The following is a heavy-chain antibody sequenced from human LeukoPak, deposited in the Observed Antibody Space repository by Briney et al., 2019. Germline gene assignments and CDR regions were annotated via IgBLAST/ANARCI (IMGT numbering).Heavy chain of an antibody. CDR3: ARVTTRGYGSGSYSRTFDY. Sequence: SETLSLTCTVSGGSISSYYWSWIRQPPGKGLEWIGYIYYSGNTNYNPSLKSRVTISVDTSKNQFSLKLSSVTAADTAVYYCARVTTRGYGSGSYSRTFDYWGQGTLVTVSS. D-gene: IGHD3-10*01. CDR2: IYYSGNT. V-gene: IGHV4-59*01. CDR1: GGSISSYY. J-gene: IGHJ4*02.